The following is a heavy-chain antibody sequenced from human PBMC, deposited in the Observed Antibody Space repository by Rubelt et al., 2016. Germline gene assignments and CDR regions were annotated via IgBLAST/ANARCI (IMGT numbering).Heavy chain of an antibody. D-gene: IGHD2-2*01. J-gene: IGHJ4*02. CDR2: ISGSAGRT. CDR3: TRSPVYCSSSSCSSGTPYF. Sequence: GQLLESGGGLVQPGGSLRLSCAASGFTFSSYAMSWVRQAPGKGLEWVSVISGSAGRTNNADSVKGRFIISRDKSQNTLYLQMNSLKTEDTAVYYCTRSPVYCSSSSCSSGTPYFWGQGALVAVSS. CDR1: GFTFSSYA. V-gene: IGHV3-23*01.